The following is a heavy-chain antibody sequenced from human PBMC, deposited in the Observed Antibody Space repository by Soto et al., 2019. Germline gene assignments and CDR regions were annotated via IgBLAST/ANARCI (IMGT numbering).Heavy chain of an antibody. CDR3: ARGGIAARRSYYYCGMDV. D-gene: IGHD6-6*01. CDR2: IIPIFGTA. V-gene: IGHV1-69*13. CDR1: GGTFSSYA. J-gene: IGHJ6*02. Sequence: GASVKVSCKASGGTFSSYAISWVRQAPGQGLEWMGGIIPIFGTANYAQKFQGRVTITADESTSTAYMELSSLRSEDTAVYYCARGGIAARRSYYYCGMDVWGQGTTVTVSS.